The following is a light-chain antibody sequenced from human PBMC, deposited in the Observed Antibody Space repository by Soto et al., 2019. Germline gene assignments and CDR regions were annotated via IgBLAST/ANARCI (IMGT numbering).Light chain of an antibody. V-gene: IGKV3-20*01. Sequence: EIVLTQSPGTLSLSPGERVTLSCRASQSVSSSYLAWYQQKPGQAPRLLIYGASSRATGIPDRFSGSGSGTDFTLTISRLEPEAFAVSYCQQYGSSLSITFGQGTRLENK. CDR3: QQYGSSLSIT. J-gene: IGKJ5*01. CDR2: GAS. CDR1: QSVSSSY.